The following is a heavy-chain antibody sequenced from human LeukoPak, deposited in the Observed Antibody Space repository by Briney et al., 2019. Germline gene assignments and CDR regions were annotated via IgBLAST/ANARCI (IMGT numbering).Heavy chain of an antibody. CDR1: GGSFSGYY. V-gene: IGHV4-34*01. Sequence: SETLSLTCAVYGGSFSGYYWSWIRQPPGKGLEWIGEINHSGSTNYNPSLKSRVTISVDTSKNQFSLKLSSVTAADTAVYYCARVGWELGGGFDYWGQGTLVTVSS. J-gene: IGHJ4*02. CDR2: INHSGST. D-gene: IGHD1-26*01. CDR3: ARVGWELGGGFDY.